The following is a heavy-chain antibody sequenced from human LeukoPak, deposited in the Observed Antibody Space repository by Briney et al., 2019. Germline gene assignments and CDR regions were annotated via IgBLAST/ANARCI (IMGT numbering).Heavy chain of an antibody. D-gene: IGHD2-2*01. V-gene: IGHV4-31*03. CDR1: GVSISSGGYY. CDR3: ARIWGDIVVVPAAIYYYYYMDV. Sequence: PSQTLSLTCTVSGVSISSGGYYWSWIRQHPGKGLEWIGYIYYSGSTYYNPSLKSRVTISVDTSKNQFSLKLSSVTAADTAVYYCARIWGDIVVVPAAIYYYYYMDVWGKGTTVTVSS. CDR2: IYYSGST. J-gene: IGHJ6*03.